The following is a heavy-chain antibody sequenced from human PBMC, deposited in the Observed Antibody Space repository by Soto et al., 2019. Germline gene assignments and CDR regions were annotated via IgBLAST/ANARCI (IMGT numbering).Heavy chain of an antibody. CDR3: AKIPTGSGSSKFDY. J-gene: IGHJ4*02. V-gene: IGHV3-23*01. CDR1: GFTFRTYA. D-gene: IGHD3-10*01. CDR2: VSGSGSFT. Sequence: GGSLRLSCAASGFTFRTYAMNWVSQAPGKGLEWISAVSGSGSFTHYADSVRGRFTISRDDSQNQLYLQMNNLRGDDTAMYYCAKIPTGSGSSKFDYWGQGIQVTVS.